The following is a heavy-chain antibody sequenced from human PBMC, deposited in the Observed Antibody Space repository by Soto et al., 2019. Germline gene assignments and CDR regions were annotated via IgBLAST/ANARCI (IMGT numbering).Heavy chain of an antibody. V-gene: IGHV3-7*04. CDR3: ARPYGSGSHSAFEI. CDR1: GFTFSRYW. J-gene: IGHJ3*02. D-gene: IGHD3-10*01. CDR2: IKQDGSEK. Sequence: GGSLRLSCAGSGFTFSRYWMSWVRQAPGKGLEWVANIKQDGSEKYYVDSVKGRSTISRDNAKNSLFLQMNSLRAEDTAVYYCARPYGSGSHSAFEIWGQGTMVTVSS.